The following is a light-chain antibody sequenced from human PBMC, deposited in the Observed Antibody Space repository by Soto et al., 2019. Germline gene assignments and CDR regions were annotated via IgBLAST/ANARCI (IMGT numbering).Light chain of an antibody. CDR3: QQLNSYPYT. V-gene: IGKV1-9*01. Sequence: DIQLTQSPSFLSTSVGDTVTITCRANQGISSYLAWYQQKPGKTPNLLIYGASTLLSGVPSRFSGSGSGTEFTLTISSLQPEDFATYYCQQLNSYPYTFGGGTKVESN. CDR2: GAS. CDR1: QGISSY. J-gene: IGKJ4*01.